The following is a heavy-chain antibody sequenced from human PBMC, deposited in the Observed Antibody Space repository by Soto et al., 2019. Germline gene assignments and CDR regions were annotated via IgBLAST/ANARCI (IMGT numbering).Heavy chain of an antibody. J-gene: IGHJ6*02. CDR3: ARVNIARNYYGMDV. CDR1: GYTFTSYY. CDR2: INPSGGST. V-gene: IGHV1-46*01. D-gene: IGHD3-16*02. Sequence: ASVKVSCKASGYTFTSYYMHWVRQAPGQGLEWMGIINPSGGSTSYAQKFHGRVTMTRDTSISTAYMELSRLRSDDTAVYYSARVNIARNYYGMDVWGQGTTVTVSS.